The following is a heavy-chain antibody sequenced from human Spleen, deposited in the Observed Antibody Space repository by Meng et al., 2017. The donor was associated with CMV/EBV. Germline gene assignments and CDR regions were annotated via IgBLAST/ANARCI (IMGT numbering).Heavy chain of an antibody. J-gene: IGHJ5*02. CDR2: IYYSGST. CDR3: ATYRRDGYTVDP. D-gene: IGHD5-24*01. Sequence: RLPRTEWGPVLVKPSETLSLTCTVSGGSISSSSYYWGWIRQPPGKGLEWIGSIYYSGSTYYNPSLKSRVTISVDTSKNQFSLKLSSVTAADTAVYYCATYRRDGYTVDPWGQGTLVTVSS. V-gene: IGHV4-39*06. CDR1: GGSISSSSYY.